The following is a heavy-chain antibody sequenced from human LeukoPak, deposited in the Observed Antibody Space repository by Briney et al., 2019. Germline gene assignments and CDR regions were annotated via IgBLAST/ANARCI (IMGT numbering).Heavy chain of an antibody. J-gene: IGHJ4*02. CDR1: GFTFGDYA. CDR3: TRDYEWTRY. D-gene: IGHD3-16*01. V-gene: IGHV3-49*04. Sequence: GRSLRLTCTASGFTFGDYAMSWVRQAPGKGLEWVGFIRSKPYGGTTEYAASVKGRFTISRDDSESIAYLQINTLKTEDTAVYYCTRDYEWTRYWGQGTLVTVSS. CDR2: IRSKPYGGTT.